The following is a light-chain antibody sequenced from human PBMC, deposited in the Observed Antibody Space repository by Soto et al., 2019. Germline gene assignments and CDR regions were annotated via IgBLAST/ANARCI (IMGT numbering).Light chain of an antibody. CDR3: QQYGSSPIT. CDR2: GAS. Sequence: DIVLTQSPATLSLSPAERATLSCGASQSVSSSYLAWYQQKPGLAPRLLISGASSRATGIPDRFSGSGSATDFTLTISRLEPEDFALYYCQQYGSSPITFGQGTRLEIK. V-gene: IGKV3D-20*01. CDR1: QSVSSSY. J-gene: IGKJ5*01.